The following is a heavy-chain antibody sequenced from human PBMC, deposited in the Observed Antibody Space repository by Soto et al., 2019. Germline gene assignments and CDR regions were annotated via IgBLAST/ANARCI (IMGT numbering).Heavy chain of an antibody. Sequence: QVQLVQSGAEVKKPGASVKVSCKASGYTFSSYDISWVRQAPGQGLEWMGWISTYNGNTNYAQKLQGRVTMTTDTPTSTADMELRSLRSDDTAVYYCAREGDVFLWFGEPGGSWCDPWGQGTLVTVSS. CDR3: AREGDVFLWFGEPGGSWCDP. V-gene: IGHV1-18*01. J-gene: IGHJ5*02. CDR2: ISTYNGNT. D-gene: IGHD3-10*01. CDR1: GYTFSSYD.